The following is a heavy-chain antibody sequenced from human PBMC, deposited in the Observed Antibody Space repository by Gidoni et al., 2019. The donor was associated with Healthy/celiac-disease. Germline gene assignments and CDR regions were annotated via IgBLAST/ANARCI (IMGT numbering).Heavy chain of an antibody. V-gene: IGHV3-21*01. D-gene: IGHD2-2*01. Sequence: EVQLVESGGGLVKPGGSLRLSCAASGFTFSSYSMNWVRQAPGKGLEWVSSISSSSSYIYYADSVKGRFTISRDNAKNSLYLQMNSLRAEDTAVYYCARALYQLPSDAFDIWGQGTMVTVSS. CDR2: ISSSSSYI. CDR3: ARALYQLPSDAFDI. CDR1: GFTFSSYS. J-gene: IGHJ3*02.